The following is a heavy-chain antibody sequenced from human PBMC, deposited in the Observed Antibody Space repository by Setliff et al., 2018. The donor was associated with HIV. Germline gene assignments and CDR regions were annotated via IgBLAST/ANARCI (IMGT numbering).Heavy chain of an antibody. J-gene: IGHJ4*02. CDR2: IIPIFSTS. D-gene: IGHD2-21*01. CDR1: GSTLTSYA. Sequence: ASVKVSCKASGSTLTSYAINWVRQAPGQGLEWMGGIIPIFSTSNYAQRFQGRVTITADESTSTAYMELYNLRSEDTAMYYCTRGRGIIGALVYWGQGTLVTVSS. CDR3: TRGRGIIGALVY. V-gene: IGHV1-69*13.